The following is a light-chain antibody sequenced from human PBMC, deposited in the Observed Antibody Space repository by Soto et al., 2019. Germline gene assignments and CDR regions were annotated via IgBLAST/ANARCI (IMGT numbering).Light chain of an antibody. J-gene: IGLJ2*01. CDR3: QTWGTGIQV. Sequence: QLVLTQSPSASASLGASVKLTCTLSSGHISYAIAWHQQQPEKDPRYLMKLNSDGSHSKGDGIPDRFSGSSSGAECYLTISSLQSEDEADYYCQTWGTGIQVFGGGTKLTVL. V-gene: IGLV4-69*01. CDR1: SGHISYA. CDR2: LNSDGSH.